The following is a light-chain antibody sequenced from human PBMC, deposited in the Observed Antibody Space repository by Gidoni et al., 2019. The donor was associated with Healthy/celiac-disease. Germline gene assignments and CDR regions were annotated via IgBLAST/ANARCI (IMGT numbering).Light chain of an antibody. CDR3: QQYYSTPHT. CDR1: QSVLYSSNNTNY. CDR2: WAS. J-gene: IGKJ3*01. Sequence: DIVMTQSPDSLAVSLGERATINCKSSQSVLYSSNNTNYLAWYQQKPGQPPKLLIYWASTRESVVPDRFSGSGSGTDFTLTISSLQAEDVAVYYCQQYYSTPHTFGPGTKVDIK. V-gene: IGKV4-1*01.